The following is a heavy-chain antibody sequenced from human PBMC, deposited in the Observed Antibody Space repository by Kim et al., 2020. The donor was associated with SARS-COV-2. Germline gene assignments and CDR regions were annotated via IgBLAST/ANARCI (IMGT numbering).Heavy chain of an antibody. J-gene: IGHJ5*02. CDR1: GGSISSGGYY. Sequence: QTLSLTCTVSGGSISSGGYYWSWIRQHPGKGLEWIGYIYYSGSTYYNPSLKSRVTISVDTSKNQFSLKLSSVTAADTAVYYCAREVMVRGVRPNYNWFDPWGQGTLVTVSS. V-gene: IGHV4-31*03. D-gene: IGHD3-10*01. CDR2: IYYSGST. CDR3: AREVMVRGVRPNYNWFDP.